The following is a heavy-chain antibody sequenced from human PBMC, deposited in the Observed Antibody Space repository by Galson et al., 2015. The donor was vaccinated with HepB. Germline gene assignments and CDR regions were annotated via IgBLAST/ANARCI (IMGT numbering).Heavy chain of an antibody. V-gene: IGHV3-23*01. CDR1: GFAFDSHA. CDR2: ITGKGDST. Sequence: SLRLSCAAFGFAFDSHAMSWVRQAPGRGLEWISGITGKGDSTFYADSVKGRFTVSKDNSNNMLYLQMNSLRAEDAGLYFCAKGYGLFDSWGQGILVTVSS. CDR3: AKGYGLFDS. J-gene: IGHJ5*01. D-gene: IGHD5-18*01.